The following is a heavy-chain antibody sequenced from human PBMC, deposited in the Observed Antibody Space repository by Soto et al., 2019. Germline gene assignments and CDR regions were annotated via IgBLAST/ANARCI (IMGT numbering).Heavy chain of an antibody. D-gene: IGHD3-16*01. V-gene: IGHV1-18*01. J-gene: IGHJ4*02. CDR1: GYTFTNFG. CDR2: ISAYNGNN. Sequence: QVQLVQSGAEVKKPGASVKVSCKASGYTFTNFGISWVRQAPGQGLEWMGWISAYNGNNNYGQKFQGRVTMTTDTSTRTSYMELGSLRSDDWAVYYCASGGSPFDYWGQGTLVTVS. CDR3: ASGGSPFDY.